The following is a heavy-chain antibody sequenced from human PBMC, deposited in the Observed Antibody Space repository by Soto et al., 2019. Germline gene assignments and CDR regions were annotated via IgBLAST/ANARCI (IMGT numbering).Heavy chain of an antibody. Sequence: ASETLSLTCAVSGGSISGFFWTWVRQPPGMPLEGLGHVSASGSTVYNPSLQSRLTLSLDVSKNRFSLELTSVTAADTATYFCARGGSTHYYYGLDVWGQGTTVTAP. J-gene: IGHJ6*02. D-gene: IGHD1-1*01. CDR2: VSASGST. CDR1: GGSISGFF. V-gene: IGHV4-59*10. CDR3: ARGGSTHYYYGLDV.